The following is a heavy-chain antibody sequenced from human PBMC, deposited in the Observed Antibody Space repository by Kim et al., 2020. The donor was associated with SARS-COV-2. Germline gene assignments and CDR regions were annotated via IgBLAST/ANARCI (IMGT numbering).Heavy chain of an antibody. Sequence: SETLSLTCTVSGGSISSGGYYWSWIRQHPGKGLEWIGYIYYSGSTYHNPSLKSRISISVDTSKNHFSLKLSSVTAADTAVYYCARGGEPRWQSGFDYWGQGILVTVSS. CDR3: ARGGEPRWQSGFDY. D-gene: IGHD4-17*01. V-gene: IGHV4-31*03. CDR1: GGSISSGGYY. CDR2: IYYSGST. J-gene: IGHJ4*02.